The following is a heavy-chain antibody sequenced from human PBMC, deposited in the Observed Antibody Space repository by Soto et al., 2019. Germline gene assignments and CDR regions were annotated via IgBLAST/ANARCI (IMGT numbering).Heavy chain of an antibody. CDR3: TTDSLGSSSWYMRYYYYYGMDV. Sequence: EVQLVESGGGLVKPGGSLRLSCAASGFTFSNAWMNWVRQAPGKGLEWVGRIKSKTDGGTTDYAAPVKGRFTISRDDSKNTLYLQMNSLKTEDTAVYYCTTDSLGSSSWYMRYYYYYGMDVWGQGTTVTVSS. CDR1: GFTFSNAW. D-gene: IGHD6-13*01. V-gene: IGHV3-15*07. J-gene: IGHJ6*02. CDR2: IKSKTDGGTT.